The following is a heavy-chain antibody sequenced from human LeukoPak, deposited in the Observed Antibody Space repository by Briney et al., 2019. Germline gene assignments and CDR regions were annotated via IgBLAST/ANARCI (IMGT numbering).Heavy chain of an antibody. J-gene: IGHJ6*03. D-gene: IGHD5-12*01. CDR2: IYHSGST. V-gene: IGHV4-38-2*02. CDR3: TTGGGYDFGVSGYYYYYMDV. CDR1: GYSISSGYY. Sequence: SETLSLTCSVSGYSISSGYYWGWIRQPPGKGLEWIGNIYHSGSTYYNPSLKSRVTISVDKSKNQFSLNLSSVTATDTAVYYCTTGGGYDFGVSGYYYYYMDVWGKGTTVTVSS.